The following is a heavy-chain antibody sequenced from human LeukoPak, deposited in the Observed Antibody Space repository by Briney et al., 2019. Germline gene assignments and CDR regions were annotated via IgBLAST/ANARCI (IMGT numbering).Heavy chain of an antibody. CDR1: GFTFSSYW. J-gene: IGHJ4*02. V-gene: IGHV3-7*01. D-gene: IGHD3-10*01. CDR3: ARDLYYYGSGSYGY. CDR2: IKQDGSEK. Sequence: PGGSLRLSCAASGFTFSSYWMSWVRQAPGKGLEWVANIKQDGSEKYYVDSVKGRFTISRDNTENSLYLQMNSLRAEGTAIYYCARDLYYYGSGSYGYWGQGTLVTVSS.